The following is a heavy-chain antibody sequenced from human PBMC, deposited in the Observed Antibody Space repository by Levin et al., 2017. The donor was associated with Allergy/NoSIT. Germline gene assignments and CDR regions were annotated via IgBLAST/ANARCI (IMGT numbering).Heavy chain of an antibody. V-gene: IGHV3-11*03. D-gene: IGHD6-13*01. CDR2: ISSSSSYT. CDR1: GFTFSDYY. J-gene: IGHJ4*02. CDR3: ARRRKQQPGDY. Sequence: GESLKISCAASGFTFSDYYMSWIRQAPGKGLEWVSYISSSSSYTNYADSVKGRFTISRDNAKNSLYLQMNSLRAEDTAVYYCARRRKQQPGDYWGQGTLVTVS.